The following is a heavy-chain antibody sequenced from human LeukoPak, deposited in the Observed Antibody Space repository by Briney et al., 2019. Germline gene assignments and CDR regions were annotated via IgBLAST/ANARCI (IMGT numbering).Heavy chain of an antibody. V-gene: IGHV4-38-2*01. J-gene: IGHJ6*03. CDR2: IYHSGST. CDR1: GYSISSGDY. CDR3: ARGGYYYYYMDV. D-gene: IGHD3-16*01. Sequence: SETLSLTCAVSGYSISSGDYWGWIQPPPGKGLEWIGSIYHSGSTYYNPSLKSRVTISVDSSKNQFSLKLSSVTAADTAVYYCARGGYYYYYMDVWGKGTTVTVSS.